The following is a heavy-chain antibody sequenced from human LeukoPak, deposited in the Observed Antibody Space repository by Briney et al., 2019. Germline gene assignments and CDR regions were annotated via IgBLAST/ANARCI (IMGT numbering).Heavy chain of an antibody. CDR3: ARGVAAAGMDYYYGMDV. V-gene: IGHV1-2*04. D-gene: IGHD6-13*01. CDR1: GYTFTGYY. J-gene: IGHJ6*04. CDR2: INPNSGGT. Sequence: GASVKVSCKASGYTFTGYYMHWVRQAPGQGLEWMGWINPNSGGTNYARKFQGWVTMTRDTSISTAYMELSRLRSDDTAVYYCARGVAAAGMDYYYGMDVWGKGTTVTVSS.